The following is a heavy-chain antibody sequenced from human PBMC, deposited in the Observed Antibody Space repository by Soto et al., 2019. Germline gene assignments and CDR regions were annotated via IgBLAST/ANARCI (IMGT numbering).Heavy chain of an antibody. CDR1: GFTVSSHY. D-gene: IGHD1-1*01. Sequence: GGSLRLSCAVSGFTVSSHYMSWVRQAPGKGLEWVSVIYSGGSTYYADSVKGRFTISRDNSKNTLYLQMNSLRAEDSAAYYCAQHDWFDPWGQGTLVTVSS. J-gene: IGHJ5*02. CDR3: AQHDWFDP. CDR2: IYSGGST. V-gene: IGHV3-66*01.